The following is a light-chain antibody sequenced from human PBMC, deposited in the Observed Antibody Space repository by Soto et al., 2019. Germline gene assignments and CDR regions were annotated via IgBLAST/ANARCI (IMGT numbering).Light chain of an antibody. Sequence: SYELTQPPSVSVAPGQTARITCGGNNIGSKSVHWYQQKPGQAPVLVVYDDSDRPSGIPERFSGSNSGNTATLTISRVEAGDEADYYCQVWDSRTVFGGGTKVTVL. CDR1: NIGSKS. J-gene: IGLJ2*01. CDR3: QVWDSRTV. V-gene: IGLV3-21*02. CDR2: DDS.